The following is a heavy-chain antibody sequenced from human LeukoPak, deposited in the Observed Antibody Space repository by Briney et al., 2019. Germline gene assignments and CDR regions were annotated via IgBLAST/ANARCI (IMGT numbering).Heavy chain of an antibody. J-gene: IGHJ4*02. CDR1: GGSISSSSYY. CDR3: ARNPLVVAGAGGFDY. V-gene: IGHV4-39*07. D-gene: IGHD2-15*01. CDR2: IYYSGST. Sequence: PSETLSLTCKVSGGSISSSSYYWGWIRQPPGKGLEWIGSIYYSGSTYYNPSLKSRVTISVDTSKNQFSLKLSAVTAADTAVYYCARNPLVVAGAGGFDYWGQGTLVTVSS.